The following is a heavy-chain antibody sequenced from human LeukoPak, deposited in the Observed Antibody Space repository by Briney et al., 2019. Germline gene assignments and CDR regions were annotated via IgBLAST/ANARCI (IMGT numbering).Heavy chain of an antibody. J-gene: IGHJ4*02. CDR3: ARALYCSGGSCYSQMYYFDY. CDR1: GGSFSGYY. D-gene: IGHD2-15*01. V-gene: IGHV4-34*01. CDR2: INHSGST. Sequence: KPSETLSLTCAVYGGSFSGYYWSWIRQPPGKGLEWIGEINHSGSTNYNPSLKSRVTISVDTSKNKFSLKLSSVTAADTAVYYCARALYCSGGSCYSQMYYFDYWGQGTLVTVSS.